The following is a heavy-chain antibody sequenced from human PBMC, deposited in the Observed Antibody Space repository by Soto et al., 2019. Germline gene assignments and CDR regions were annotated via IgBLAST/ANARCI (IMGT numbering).Heavy chain of an antibody. Sequence: SETLSLTCTVSGGSISSYYWSWIRQPPGKGLEWIGYIYYSGSTNYNPSLKSRVTISVDTSKNQFSLKLSSVTAADTAVYYCARATYSGSWVWFDPWGQGTLVTVSS. J-gene: IGHJ5*02. CDR1: GGSISSYY. D-gene: IGHD1-26*01. CDR3: ARATYSGSWVWFDP. CDR2: IYYSGST. V-gene: IGHV4-59*01.